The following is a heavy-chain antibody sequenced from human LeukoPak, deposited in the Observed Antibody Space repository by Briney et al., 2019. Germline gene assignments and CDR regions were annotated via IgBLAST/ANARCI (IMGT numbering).Heavy chain of an antibody. V-gene: IGHV4-34*01. CDR1: GGSFSGYY. J-gene: IGHJ4*02. CDR2: INHSGNT. D-gene: IGHD6-13*01. CDR3: ARGHSSSWS. Sequence: PSETLSLTCAVYGGSFSGYYWSWIRQPPGKGLEWIGEINHSGNTNYNPSLKSRVTISVDTSKNQFSLKLSSVTAADTAVYYCARGHSSSWSWSQGTLVTVSS.